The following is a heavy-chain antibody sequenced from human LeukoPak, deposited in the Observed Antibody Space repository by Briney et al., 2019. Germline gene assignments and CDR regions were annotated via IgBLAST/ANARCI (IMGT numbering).Heavy chain of an antibody. D-gene: IGHD3-10*01. CDR1: GGSISSYY. V-gene: IGHV4-4*07. J-gene: IGHJ4*02. CDR2: IYATGST. CDR3: ARAPSYSYYFDY. Sequence: SETLSLTCTVSGGSISSYYWSWIRQPAGKGLEWIGRIYATGSTNYNPSLKSRVSMSLDTSKNQFSLRLSSVTAADTAVYYCARAPSYSYYFDYWGQGTLDTVSS.